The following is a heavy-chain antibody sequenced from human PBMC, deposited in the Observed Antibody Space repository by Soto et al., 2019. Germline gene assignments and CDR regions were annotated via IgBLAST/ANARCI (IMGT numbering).Heavy chain of an antibody. J-gene: IGHJ4*02. D-gene: IGHD3-22*01. CDR3: ARDSKDDSSGYYAGFDY. CDR2: IYYDGSNK. CDR1: GFTFSSYG. Sequence: QVQLVESGGGVVQPGRSLRLSCAVSGFTFSSYGMNWVRQAPGKGLEWVAAIYYDGSNKYYADSVRGRFTISRDSSKNTLYPHMNSLRAEDTAVYYCARDSKDDSSGYYAGFDYWGQGTLVTVSS. V-gene: IGHV3-33*01.